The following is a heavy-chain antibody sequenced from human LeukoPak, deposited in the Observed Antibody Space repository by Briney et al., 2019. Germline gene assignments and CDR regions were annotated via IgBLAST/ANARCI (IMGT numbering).Heavy chain of an antibody. CDR3: ARYGDIVVVPAAVDFDY. CDR2: INPNSGGT. Sequence: GASVTVSCTASGYTFTDYYMHWVRQAPGQGLAWMGWINPNSGGTNYAQKFQGRVTMTRDTSISTAYMELSRLRSDDTAVYYCARYGDIVVVPAAVDFDYWGQGTLVTVSS. V-gene: IGHV1-2*02. D-gene: IGHD2-2*01. J-gene: IGHJ4*02. CDR1: GYTFTDYY.